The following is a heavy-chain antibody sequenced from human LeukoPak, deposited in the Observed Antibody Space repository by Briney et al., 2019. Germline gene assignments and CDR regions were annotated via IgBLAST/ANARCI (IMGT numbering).Heavy chain of an antibody. Sequence: KPSETLSLTCTVSGGSISSSSYYWGWIRQPPGKGLEWIGSIYYSGSTYYNPSLKSRVTISVDTSRNQFSLKLSSVTAADTAVYYCARQRYCSGGSCHDAFDIWGQGTMVTVSS. V-gene: IGHV4-39*01. D-gene: IGHD2-15*01. CDR1: GGSISSSSYY. J-gene: IGHJ3*02. CDR2: IYYSGST. CDR3: ARQRYCSGGSCHDAFDI.